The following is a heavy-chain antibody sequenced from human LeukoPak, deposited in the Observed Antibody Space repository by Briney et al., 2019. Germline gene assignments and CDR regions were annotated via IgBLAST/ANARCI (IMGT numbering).Heavy chain of an antibody. D-gene: IGHD3-22*01. CDR2: ISYDGSNK. J-gene: IGHJ4*02. CDR1: GFTFISYG. Sequence: GGSLRLSCAASGFTFISYGMHWVRQAPGKGLEWVAVISYDGSNKYYADSVKGRFTISRDNSKNTLYLQMNSLRAEDTAVYYCAKCYDSSGYYTDYWGQGTLVTVSS. V-gene: IGHV3-30*18. CDR3: AKCYDSSGYYTDY.